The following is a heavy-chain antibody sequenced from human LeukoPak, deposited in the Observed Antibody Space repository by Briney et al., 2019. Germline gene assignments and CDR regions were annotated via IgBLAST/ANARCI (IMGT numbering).Heavy chain of an antibody. V-gene: IGHV3-64D*06. J-gene: IGHJ4*02. CDR3: VKDLFDCGDYGGGFGY. D-gene: IGHD4-17*01. Sequence: GGSLRLSCSASGFTFSSYAMHWVRQAPGKGLEYVSAISSNGGSTYYADSVKGRFTISRDNSKNTLYPQMSSLRAEDTAVYYCVKDLFDCGDYGGGFGYWGQGTLVTVSS. CDR2: ISSNGGST. CDR1: GFTFSSYA.